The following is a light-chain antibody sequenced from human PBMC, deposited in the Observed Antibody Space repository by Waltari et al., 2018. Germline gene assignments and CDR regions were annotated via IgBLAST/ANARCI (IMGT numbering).Light chain of an antibody. J-gene: IGKJ4*01. V-gene: IGKV1-39*01. CDR3: QQYGYSRST. CDR2: DAS. Sequence: DIQMTQSPSSLSASVGDRVTITCRASQSIRSYLNWYQQKPGKAPKLLIYDASNLQSGVPSRFSGSGSGTDFTLTISRLEPEDFAVYYCQQYGYSRSTFGGGTKVEIK. CDR1: QSIRSY.